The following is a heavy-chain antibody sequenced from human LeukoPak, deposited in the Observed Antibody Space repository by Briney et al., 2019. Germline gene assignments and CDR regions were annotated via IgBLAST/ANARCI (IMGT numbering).Heavy chain of an antibody. J-gene: IGHJ4*02. D-gene: IGHD6-25*01. CDR1: GGIVSSE. CDR3: ARGRLRSGFDL. CDR2: TFYYSERYT. V-gene: IGHV6-1*01. Sequence: SQTLSLTFAISGGIVSSEWYWIRQSPSRGLEWLGGTFYYSERYTDYAVSVKGRVSINRDTSKNQLSLQLSSVTPEDTAVYYCARGRLRSGFDLWGQGTLVTVSS.